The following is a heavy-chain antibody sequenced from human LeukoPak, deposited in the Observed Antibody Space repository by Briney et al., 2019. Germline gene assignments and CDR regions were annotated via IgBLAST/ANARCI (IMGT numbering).Heavy chain of an antibody. CDR2: IYYSGST. CDR1: GGSISSSSYY. CDR3: ARVLPITPYFDY. Sequence: KTSETLSLTCTVSGGSISSSSYYWGWIRQPPGKGLEWIGSIYYSGSTYYNPSLKSRVTISVDTSKNQFSLKLSSVTAADTAVYYCARVLPITPYFDYWGQGTLVTVSS. V-gene: IGHV4-39*07. J-gene: IGHJ4*02. D-gene: IGHD1-20*01.